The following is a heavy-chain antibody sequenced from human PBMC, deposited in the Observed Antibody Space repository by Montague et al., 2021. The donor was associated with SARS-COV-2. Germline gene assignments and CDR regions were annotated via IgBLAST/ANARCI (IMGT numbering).Heavy chain of an antibody. J-gene: IGHJ4*02. CDR3: ARVSLAAAATRSDY. V-gene: IGHV4-61*08. CDR1: GGSVSSGGYY. D-gene: IGHD6-13*01. CDR2: IYYSGST. Sequence: ESLSLTCTVSGGSVSSGGYYWSWIRQPPGKGLEWIGYIYYSGSTNYNPSLKSRVTISLDTSKNQFSLKLTSVTAADTAVYYCARVSLAAAATRSDYWGQGTLVTVSS.